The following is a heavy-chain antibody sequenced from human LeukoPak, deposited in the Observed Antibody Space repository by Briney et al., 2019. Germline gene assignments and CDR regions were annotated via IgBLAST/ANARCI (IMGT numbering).Heavy chain of an antibody. CDR2: ISAYNGNT. CDR3: ARDPGIVVVVAGENWFDP. CDR1: GYTFTSYG. D-gene: IGHD2-15*01. V-gene: IGHV1-18*01. J-gene: IGHJ5*02. Sequence: AASVKVSCKASGYTFTSYGISWVRQAPGQGLEWMVWISAYNGNTNYAQKLQGRVTMTTDTSTSTAYMELRSLRSDDTAVYYCARDPGIVVVVAGENWFDPWGQGTLVTVSS.